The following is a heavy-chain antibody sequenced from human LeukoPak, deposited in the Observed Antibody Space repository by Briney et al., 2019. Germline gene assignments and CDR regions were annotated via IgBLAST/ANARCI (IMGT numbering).Heavy chain of an antibody. CDR1: GYSISSSNW. D-gene: IGHD6-19*01. Sequence: SDTLSLTCAVSGYSISSSNWWGWIRQPAGKGLEWIGRIYISGSTNYNPSLKRRVTISVDTSKNQFSLKLSSVTAADTAVYYCARDIEVAGLFDYWGQGTLVTVSS. J-gene: IGHJ4*02. CDR3: ARDIEVAGLFDY. V-gene: IGHV4-28*03. CDR2: IYISGST.